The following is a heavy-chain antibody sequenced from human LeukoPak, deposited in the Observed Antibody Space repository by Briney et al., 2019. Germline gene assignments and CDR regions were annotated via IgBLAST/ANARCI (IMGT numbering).Heavy chain of an antibody. CDR1: GGSFSGYY. V-gene: IGHV4-34*01. D-gene: IGHD6-13*01. J-gene: IGHJ4*02. Sequence: EPSETLSLTCAVYGGSFSGYYWSWIRQPPGKGLEWIGEINHSGSTNYNPSLKSRVTISVDTSKNQFSLKLSSVTAADTAVYYCASLNIAAAGGTDYWGQGTLVTVSS. CDR2: INHSGST. CDR3: ASLNIAAAGGTDY.